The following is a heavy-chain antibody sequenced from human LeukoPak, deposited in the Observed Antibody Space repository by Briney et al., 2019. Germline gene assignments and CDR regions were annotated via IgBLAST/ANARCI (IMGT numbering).Heavy chain of an antibody. CDR2: IYYSGST. J-gene: IGHJ4*02. Sequence: PSETLSLTCTVSGGSISSYYWSWIRQPPGKGLEWIGYIYYSGSTYYNPSLKSRVSISVDTSKNQFSLKLSSVTAADTAVYYCARGQEYYDILTGYYDYWGQGTLVTVSS. CDR3: ARGQEYYDILTGYYDY. D-gene: IGHD3-9*01. CDR1: GGSISSYY. V-gene: IGHV4-59*12.